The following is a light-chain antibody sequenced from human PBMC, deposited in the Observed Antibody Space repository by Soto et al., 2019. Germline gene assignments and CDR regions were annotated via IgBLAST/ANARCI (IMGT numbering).Light chain of an antibody. CDR2: EGT. Sequence: SALAQPASVSGSPGQSITISCTGTSSDVGTYNLVSWYQQHPGKAPKLMVYEGTKRPSGVSNRFSGSKSGNTASLTISGLQAEDEADYYCCSYVGSSTYVFGTGTKSPS. V-gene: IGLV2-23*01. CDR1: SSDVGTYNL. CDR3: CSYVGSSTYV. J-gene: IGLJ1*01.